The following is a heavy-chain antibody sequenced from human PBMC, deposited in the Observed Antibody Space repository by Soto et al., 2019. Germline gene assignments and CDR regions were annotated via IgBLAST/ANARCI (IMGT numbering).Heavy chain of an antibody. Sequence: GGSLRLSCAASGFTFSDYYMSWIRQAPGKGLEWVSYISSSGSTIYYADSVKGRFTISRDNAKNSLYLQMNSLRAEDTAVYYCARDAVCSSTSCYEDYYYYYMDVWGKGTTVTVSS. J-gene: IGHJ6*03. CDR2: ISSSGSTI. V-gene: IGHV3-11*01. CDR3: ARDAVCSSTSCYEDYYYYYMDV. D-gene: IGHD2-2*01. CDR1: GFTFSDYY.